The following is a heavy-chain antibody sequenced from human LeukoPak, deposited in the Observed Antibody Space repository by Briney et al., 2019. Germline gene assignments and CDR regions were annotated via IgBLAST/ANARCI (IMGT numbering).Heavy chain of an antibody. J-gene: IGHJ4*02. V-gene: IGHV1-46*01. CDR1: GYTFTSYY. CDR3: ARAVRPDYYDSSGYNPFDY. CDR2: INPSGGST. Sequence: ASVKVSCTASGYTFTSYYMHWVRQAPGQGLEWMGIINPSGGSTSYAQKFQGRVTMTRDTSTSTVYMELSSLRSEDTAVYYCARAVRPDYYDSSGYNPFDYWGQGTLVTVSS. D-gene: IGHD3-22*01.